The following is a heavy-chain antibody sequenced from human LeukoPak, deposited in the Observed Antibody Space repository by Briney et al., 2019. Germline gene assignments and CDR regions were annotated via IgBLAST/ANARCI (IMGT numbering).Heavy chain of an antibody. CDR2: IYTSGST. Sequence: PPETLSLTCTVSGGSISSGSYYWSWIRQPAGKGLEWIGRIYTSGSTNYNPSLKSRVTISVDTSKNQFSLKLSSVTAADTAVYYCAREVVAAATAFDPWGQGTLVTVSS. CDR3: AREVVAAATAFDP. D-gene: IGHD2-15*01. V-gene: IGHV4-61*02. J-gene: IGHJ5*02. CDR1: GGSISSGSYY.